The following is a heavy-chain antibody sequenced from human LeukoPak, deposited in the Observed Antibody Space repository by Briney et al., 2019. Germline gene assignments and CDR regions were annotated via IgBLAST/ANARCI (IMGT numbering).Heavy chain of an antibody. CDR1: GDSISRNSAA. Sequence: SQTLSLTCAISGDSISRNSAAWNWIRQSPSRDLEWLGRSYYKSQWYYNYAVSVTRRITITPDTSKNQFSLLLNSVTPEDTAVYDCARGDQDFDYWGQGTLVTVSS. CDR2: SYYKSQWYY. V-gene: IGHV6-1*01. J-gene: IGHJ4*02. D-gene: IGHD2-21*01. CDR3: ARGDQDFDY.